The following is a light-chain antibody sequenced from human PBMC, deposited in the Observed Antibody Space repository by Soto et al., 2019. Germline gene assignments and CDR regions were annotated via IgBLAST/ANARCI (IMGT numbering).Light chain of an antibody. CDR3: SSYAGSNNWV. Sequence: QSALTQPPSASGSPGQSVTFSCTGTSSDVGGYNYVSWYQQHPGRAPELIIYEVTKRPSGVPDRFSGSKSGNTASLTVSGLQAEDEADYYCSSYAGSNNWVFGGGTQLTVL. CDR1: SSDVGGYNY. J-gene: IGLJ3*02. V-gene: IGLV2-8*01. CDR2: EVT.